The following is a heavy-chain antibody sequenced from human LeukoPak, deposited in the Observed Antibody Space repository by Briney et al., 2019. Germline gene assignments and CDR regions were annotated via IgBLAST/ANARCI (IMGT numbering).Heavy chain of an antibody. CDR2: IYHTGST. CDR1: GGSIRSYY. J-gene: IGHJ5*02. V-gene: IGHV4-59*12. CDR3: ARPYSSSSWPRNWFDP. Sequence: TSETLSLTCTVSGGSIRSYYWSWIRQPPGKGLEWIAYIYHTGSTNYNPSLKSRVTISVDTSKNQFSLKLSSVTAADTAVYYCARPYSSSSWPRNWFDPWGQGTLVTVSS. D-gene: IGHD6-13*01.